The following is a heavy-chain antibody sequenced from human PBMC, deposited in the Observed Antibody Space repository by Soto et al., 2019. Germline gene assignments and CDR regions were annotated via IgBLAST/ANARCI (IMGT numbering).Heavy chain of an antibody. V-gene: IGHV4-59*01. Sequence: SDPLSPTCIFSGGSISGCYWSWIRQTAGKGLEWIGYMYNTGSTVYNPSFKSRVTISVDTSKNQFSLKLNSVTAADTAVYYCARDLWGYCGTDCYPLDVWGQGTTVTVS. CDR3: ARDLWGYCGTDCYPLDV. J-gene: IGHJ6*02. CDR2: MYNTGST. CDR1: GGSISGCY. D-gene: IGHD2-21*02.